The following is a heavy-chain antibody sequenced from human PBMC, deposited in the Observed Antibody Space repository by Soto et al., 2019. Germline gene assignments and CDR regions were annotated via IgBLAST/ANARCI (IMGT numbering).Heavy chain of an antibody. D-gene: IGHD5-18*01. Sequence: SVKVSCKASGGTFSSYAISWVRQAPGQGLEWMGGIIPIFGTTNYAQKFQGRVTITADESTSTAYMELSSLRSEDTAVYYCARAHVDTAMETGGWFDPWGQGTLVTVSS. CDR1: GGTFSSYA. CDR2: IIPIFGTT. V-gene: IGHV1-69*13. CDR3: ARAHVDTAMETGGWFDP. J-gene: IGHJ5*02.